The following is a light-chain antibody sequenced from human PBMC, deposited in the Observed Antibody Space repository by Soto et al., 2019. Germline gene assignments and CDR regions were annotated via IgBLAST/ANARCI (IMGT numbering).Light chain of an antibody. CDR3: QQATISQFI. V-gene: IGKV1-12*01. CDR1: QAFGPW. Sequence: DIQMTQSPSSVSASVGDRVTITCRASQAFGPWLAWYQQKPGKAPNLLIYGTSTLQDGVPSRFSGGGSGTEFTLTISSLQPEDFGTCYCQQATISQFIFGGGTKVEV. J-gene: IGKJ4*01. CDR2: GTS.